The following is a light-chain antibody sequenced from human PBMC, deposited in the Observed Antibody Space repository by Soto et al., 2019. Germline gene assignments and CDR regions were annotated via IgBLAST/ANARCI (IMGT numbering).Light chain of an antibody. CDR1: TGAVTSGHY. V-gene: IGLV7-46*01. J-gene: IGLJ3*02. CDR3: SLSYGAFAM. CDR2: DTN. Sequence: QTVVTQEPSLTVSPEGTVTLTCGSNTGAVTSGHYPYWFQQKPGQAPRTLIYDTNNKHSWTPARFSGSLLGDKAALTLSGAQPEDEAEYYCSLSYGAFAMFGGGTKLTVL.